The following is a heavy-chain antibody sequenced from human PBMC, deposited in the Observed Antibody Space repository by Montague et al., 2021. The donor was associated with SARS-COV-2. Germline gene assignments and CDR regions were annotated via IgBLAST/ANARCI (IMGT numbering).Heavy chain of an antibody. CDR1: GGSISSGGYY. D-gene: IGHD6-13*01. V-gene: IGHV4-31*03. CDR3: ARSESPSYSSSPFDY. CDR2: IYYSGST. J-gene: IGHJ4*02. Sequence: TLSLTCIVSGGSISSGGYYCSWIRQHPGKGLECIGYIYYSGSTYYNPSLKSRLSISLDTTKHHFLLRLCSVTAADTAVYYCARSESPSYSSSPFDYWGQGTLVTVSS.